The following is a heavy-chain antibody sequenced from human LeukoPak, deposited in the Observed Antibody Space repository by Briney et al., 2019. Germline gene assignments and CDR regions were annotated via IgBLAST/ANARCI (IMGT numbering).Heavy chain of an antibody. V-gene: IGHV4-59*08. CDR1: GGSLSNSY. CDR3: ARHIPVIWSSGYYYGMDV. Sequence: PSETLSLTCTVSGGSLSNSYWSWIRQPPGKGLEWIGYISYSGSTNYNPSLRNRVAISEDTSRNQFSLRLNSVTAADTAVYYCARHIPVIWSSGYYYGMDVWGQGTTVTVSS. D-gene: IGHD3-3*01. CDR2: ISYSGST. J-gene: IGHJ6*02.